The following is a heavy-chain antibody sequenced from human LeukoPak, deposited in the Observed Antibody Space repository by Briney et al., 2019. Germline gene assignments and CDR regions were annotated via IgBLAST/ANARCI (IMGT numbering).Heavy chain of an antibody. D-gene: IGHD2/OR15-2a*01. CDR2: ISSSSSTI. J-gene: IGHJ6*02. V-gene: IGHV3-48*04. CDR1: GFTFSSYS. CDR3: ARAGRRIYYYGMDV. Sequence: GSLRLSCAASGFTFSSYSMNWVRQAPGKGLEWVSYISSSSSTIYYADSVKGRFTISRDNAKNSLYLQMNSLRAEDTAVYYCARAGRRIYYYGMDVWGQGTTVTVSS.